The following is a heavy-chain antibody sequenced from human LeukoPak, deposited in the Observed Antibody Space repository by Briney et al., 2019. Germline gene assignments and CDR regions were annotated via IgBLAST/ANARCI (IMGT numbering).Heavy chain of an antibody. J-gene: IGHJ5*01. D-gene: IGHD6-25*01. CDR1: GFTLRRQD. CDR3: VGAAAGANWFDS. Sequence: PGGSLRLSCAASGFTLRRQDMLWVRQSSGNRLEWVAVINTVGNAFYPASVKGRFTISREDAKNSLNLQMNNLGVGDTAVYYCVGAAAGANWFDSWGQGTPVTVSS. CDR2: INTVGNA. V-gene: IGHV3-13*01.